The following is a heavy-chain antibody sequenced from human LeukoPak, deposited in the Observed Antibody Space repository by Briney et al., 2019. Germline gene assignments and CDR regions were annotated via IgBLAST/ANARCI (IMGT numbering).Heavy chain of an antibody. J-gene: IGHJ5*02. CDR1: GFTFSSYA. Sequence: PGGSLRLSCAASGFTFSSYAMSWVRQAPGKGLEWVSAISGSGGSTYYADSVKGRFTISRDNSKNTLYLQMNSLRAEDTAVYYCAKGRYFDWLTNPNWFDPWGQGTLVTVSS. CDR2: ISGSGGST. V-gene: IGHV3-23*01. D-gene: IGHD3-9*01. CDR3: AKGRYFDWLTNPNWFDP.